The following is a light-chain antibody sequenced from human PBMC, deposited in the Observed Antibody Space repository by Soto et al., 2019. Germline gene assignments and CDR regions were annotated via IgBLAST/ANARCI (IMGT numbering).Light chain of an antibody. CDR2: GAF. Sequence: EIVMTQSPVTLSVSPGERVTLSCRASQSVSSNLAWYQQKPGQAPSLLIYGAFTRATGIPARFSGTGSGTEFTLTISSLQSEDFALYYCQQRSNWPTFGQGTKVDIK. V-gene: IGKV3-15*01. CDR1: QSVSSN. CDR3: QQRSNWPT. J-gene: IGKJ1*01.